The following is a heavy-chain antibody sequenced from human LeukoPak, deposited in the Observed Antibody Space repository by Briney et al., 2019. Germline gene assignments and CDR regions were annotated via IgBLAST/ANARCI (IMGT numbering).Heavy chain of an antibody. CDR2: IYYSGST. CDR1: GGSISSGGYY. J-gene: IGHJ4*02. CDR3: ARVSTMIGALDY. Sequence: SQTLSLTCTVSGGSISSGGYYWSWIRQHPGKGLGWIGYIYYSGSTYYNPSLKSRVTISVDTSKNQFSLKLSSVTAADTAVYYCARVSTMIGALDYWGQGTLVTVSS. D-gene: IGHD3-22*01. V-gene: IGHV4-31*03.